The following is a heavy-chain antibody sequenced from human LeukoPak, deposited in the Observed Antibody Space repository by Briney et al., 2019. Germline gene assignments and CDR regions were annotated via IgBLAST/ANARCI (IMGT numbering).Heavy chain of an antibody. D-gene: IGHD5-24*01. J-gene: IGHJ4*02. Sequence: SGGSLRLSCAASGFTVSGNYMSWVRQAPGKGLEWVSVIYSGGSTYYADSVKGRFTISRDNSKNTLYLQMNSLRAEDTAVYYCARTPTRWLQHLNYSDYWGQGTLVTVSS. V-gene: IGHV3-53*01. CDR1: GFTVSGNY. CDR2: IYSGGST. CDR3: ARTPTRWLQHLNYSDY.